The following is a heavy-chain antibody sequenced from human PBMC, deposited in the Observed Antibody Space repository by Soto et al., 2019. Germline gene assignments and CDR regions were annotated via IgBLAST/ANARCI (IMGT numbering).Heavy chain of an antibody. J-gene: IGHJ6*02. CDR2: ISAYNGNT. Sequence: QVQLVQSGAEVKKPGASVKVSCKASGYTFTSYGISWVRQAPGQGLEWMGWISAYNGNTNYAQKLQGRVTMTTDTSTTSAAKEVLRRRCADAAVEYCAADLFFRYDGGVTAAAVIGVYYYYGMDVWGQGTTVTVSS. CDR1: GYTFTSYG. CDR3: AADLFFRYDGGVTAAAVIGVYYYYGMDV. V-gene: IGHV1-18*01. D-gene: IGHD6-13*01.